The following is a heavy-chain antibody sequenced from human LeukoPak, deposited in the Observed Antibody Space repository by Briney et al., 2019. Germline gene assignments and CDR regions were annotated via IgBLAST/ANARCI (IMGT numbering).Heavy chain of an antibody. Sequence: PGGSLRLFCAASGFTLSRYSMNWLRQAPGKGLEWVSSSSSSSSYNYYADAVKGLFTISRDNAKNSLYLQMNSLRAEDTAVYYCAGGYSSGSDAFDIWGQGTMVTVSS. CDR2: SSSSSSYN. D-gene: IGHD6-19*01. V-gene: IGHV3-21*01. CDR3: AGGYSSGSDAFDI. J-gene: IGHJ3*02. CDR1: GFTLSRYS.